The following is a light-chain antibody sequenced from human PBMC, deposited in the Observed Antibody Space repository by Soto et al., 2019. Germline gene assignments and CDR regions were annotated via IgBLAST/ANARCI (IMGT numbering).Light chain of an antibody. CDR2: GAT. V-gene: IGKV3-15*01. Sequence: EIVMTQSPASLSVSPGERDTLSCRASQSVSILLAWYQQKPGQAPRLLIHGATTRATGIPARFSGSGSGTDFTLTISSLEPEDFAVYYCQQRRNWQVTFGQGTKVDIK. J-gene: IGKJ1*01. CDR1: QSVSIL. CDR3: QQRRNWQVT.